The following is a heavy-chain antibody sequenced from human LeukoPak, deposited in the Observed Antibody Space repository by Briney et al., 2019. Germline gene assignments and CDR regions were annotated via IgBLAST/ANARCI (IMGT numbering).Heavy chain of an antibody. Sequence: GGSLRLSCAASGFTFSDYYMSWIRQAPGKGLEWVSYISSSGSTIYYADSVKGRFTISRDNAKNSLYLQMNSLRAEDTAVYYCGRDQWQQNFDYWGQGTLVTVSS. CDR2: ISSSGSTI. CDR3: GRDQWQQNFDY. D-gene: IGHD6-13*01. V-gene: IGHV3-11*01. J-gene: IGHJ4*02. CDR1: GFTFSDYY.